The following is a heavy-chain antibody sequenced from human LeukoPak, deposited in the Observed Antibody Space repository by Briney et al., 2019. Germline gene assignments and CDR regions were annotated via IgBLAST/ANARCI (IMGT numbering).Heavy chain of an antibody. Sequence: SSETLSLTCAVYGGSFSGYYWSWIRQPPGKGLEWIGEINHSGSTNYNPSLKSRVTISVDTSKNQFSLKLSSVTAADTAVYYCARDLPYYDFWSGPYFDYWGQGTPVTVSS. V-gene: IGHV4-34*01. CDR2: INHSGST. CDR3: ARDLPYYDFWSGPYFDY. J-gene: IGHJ4*02. CDR1: GGSFSGYY. D-gene: IGHD3-3*01.